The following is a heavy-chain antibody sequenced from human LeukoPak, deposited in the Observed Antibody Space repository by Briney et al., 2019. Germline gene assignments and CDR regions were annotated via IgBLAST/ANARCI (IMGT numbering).Heavy chain of an antibody. CDR3: ARAPSLRFFDY. CDR1: GGSISRYY. Sequence: PLETLSLTCTVSGGSISRYYWSWIRQPPGKGLEWIGYIYSSGSTNYNPSLKSRVTMSVDTSKNLFSLKLSSVTAADTAMYYCARAPSLRFFDYWGQGTLVTVSS. D-gene: IGHD3-3*01. V-gene: IGHV4-59*01. CDR2: IYSSGST. J-gene: IGHJ4*02.